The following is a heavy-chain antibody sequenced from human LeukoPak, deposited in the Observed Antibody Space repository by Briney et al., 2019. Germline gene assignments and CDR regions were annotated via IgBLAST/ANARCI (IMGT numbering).Heavy chain of an antibody. D-gene: IGHD6-19*01. Sequence: GRSLRLSCAASGFTFSSYAMHWVRQAPGKGLEWVAVISYDGSNKYYADSVKGRFTISRDNSKNTLYLQMNSLRAEDTAVYYCARDRGGWAFDPWGQGTLVTVSS. J-gene: IGHJ5*02. CDR1: GFTFSSYA. CDR2: ISYDGSNK. V-gene: IGHV3-30*14. CDR3: ARDRGGWAFDP.